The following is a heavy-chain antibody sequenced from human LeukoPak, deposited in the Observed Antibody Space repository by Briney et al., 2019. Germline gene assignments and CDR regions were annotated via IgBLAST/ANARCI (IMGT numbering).Heavy chain of an antibody. D-gene: IGHD6-19*01. CDR1: GFTFSSYG. Sequence: GGSLRLSCAASGFTFSSYGMHWVRQAPGKGLEWVAFIRYDGSNKYYADSVKGRFTISRDNSKNTLYLQMNSLRAEDTAVCYCAKEAYSSGWYWLDYWGQGTLVTVSS. V-gene: IGHV3-30*02. CDR2: IRYDGSNK. CDR3: AKEAYSSGWYWLDY. J-gene: IGHJ4*02.